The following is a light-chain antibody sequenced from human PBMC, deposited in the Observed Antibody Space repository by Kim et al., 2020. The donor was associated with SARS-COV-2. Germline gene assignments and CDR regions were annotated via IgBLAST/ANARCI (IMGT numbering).Light chain of an antibody. CDR1: QSVSNN. Sequence: TVMTQSPATLSVSPGGTATLSCRASQSVSNNLAWYQQNPGQAPRLLIYGASTRATGIPARFSGSGSGTEFTLTISSLQSEDFGVYYCQQYNYWWTFGQGTKVDIK. J-gene: IGKJ1*01. CDR3: QQYNYWWT. CDR2: GAS. V-gene: IGKV3-15*01.